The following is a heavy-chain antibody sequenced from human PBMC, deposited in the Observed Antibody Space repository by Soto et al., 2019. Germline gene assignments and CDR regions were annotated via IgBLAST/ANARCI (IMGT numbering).Heavy chain of an antibody. Sequence: PGGSLRRSCAASGFTFSSYGMHWVRQAPGKGLEWVAVISYDGSNKYYADSVKGRFTISRDNSKNTLYLQMNSLRAEDTAVYYCAKVPGHYYDSSGYYSDPFDIWGQGTMVTVSS. CDR3: AKVPGHYYDSSGYYSDPFDI. J-gene: IGHJ3*02. CDR1: GFTFSSYG. CDR2: ISYDGSNK. V-gene: IGHV3-30*18. D-gene: IGHD3-22*01.